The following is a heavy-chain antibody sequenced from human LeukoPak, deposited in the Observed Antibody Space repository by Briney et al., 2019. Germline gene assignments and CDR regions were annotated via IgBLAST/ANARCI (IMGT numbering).Heavy chain of an antibody. CDR2: SFYSGST. CDR1: GDSISSSSYY. CDR3: ARGAVTIFGVVFLDY. J-gene: IGHJ4*02. D-gene: IGHD3-3*01. Sequence: SETLSLTCTVSGDSISSSSYYWEWIRQPPGRGLEWIGSSFYSGSTYYNPSLKSRVTISVDTSKNQFSLKLSSVTAADTAVYYCARGAVTIFGVVFLDYWGQGTLVTVSS. V-gene: IGHV4-39*01.